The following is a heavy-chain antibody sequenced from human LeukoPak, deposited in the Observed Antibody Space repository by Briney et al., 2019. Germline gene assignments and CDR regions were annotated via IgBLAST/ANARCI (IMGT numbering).Heavy chain of an antibody. CDR2: IYSGGST. CDR3: ARGIGYYDSSGYYFDY. V-gene: IGHV3-66*01. Sequence: GGSLRLSCAASGFTVSSNYMSWVRQALGKGLEWVSVIYSGGSTYYADSVKGRFTISRDNSKNTLYLQMNSLRAEDTAVYYCARGIGYYDSSGYYFDYWGQGTLVTVSS. D-gene: IGHD3-22*01. CDR1: GFTVSSNY. J-gene: IGHJ4*02.